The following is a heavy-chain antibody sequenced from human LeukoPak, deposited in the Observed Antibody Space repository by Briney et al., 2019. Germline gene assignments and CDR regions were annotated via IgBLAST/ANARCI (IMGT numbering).Heavy chain of an antibody. CDR3: ASTEIAVAGKFAY. CDR2: IYYSGST. Sequence: PSETLSLTCTVSGGSISSYYWSWIRQPPGKGLEWIGYIYYSGSTNYNPSLKSRVIISVDTSKNQFSLRLSSVTAADTAVYYCASTEIAVAGKFAYWGQGTLVTVSS. CDR1: GGSISSYY. V-gene: IGHV4-59*01. D-gene: IGHD6-19*01. J-gene: IGHJ4*02.